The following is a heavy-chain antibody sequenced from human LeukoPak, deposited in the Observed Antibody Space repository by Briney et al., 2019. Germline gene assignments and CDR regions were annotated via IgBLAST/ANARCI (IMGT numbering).Heavy chain of an antibody. V-gene: IGHV1-2*02. CDR3: ARGTYYVWGSYPSEY. D-gene: IGHD3-16*02. J-gene: IGHJ4*02. Sequence: ASVKVSCKASGYTFTGYYMHWVRQAPGQGHELMGWINPNSGGTNYAQTFQSRVTMTRDTSISTAYMELIRRRSAAEAAYYCARGTYYVWGSYPSEYWGQGTLV. CDR2: INPNSGGT. CDR1: GYTFTGYY.